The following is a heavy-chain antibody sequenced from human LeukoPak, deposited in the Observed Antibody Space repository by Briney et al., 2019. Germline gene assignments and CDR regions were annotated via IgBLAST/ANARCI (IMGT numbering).Heavy chain of an antibody. CDR2: IYHSGGT. CDR3: ARINILTGYYKRRSFDY. CDR1: GGSISGGTW. Sequence: PSETLSLTCAVSGGSISGGTWWSWVRQPPGEGLEWIGEIYHSGGTNYNPSLKSRVTISVDKSNNQFSLKLTSVTAADTAVYYCARINILTGYYKRRSFDYWGQGTLVTVSS. D-gene: IGHD3-9*01. J-gene: IGHJ4*02. V-gene: IGHV4-4*02.